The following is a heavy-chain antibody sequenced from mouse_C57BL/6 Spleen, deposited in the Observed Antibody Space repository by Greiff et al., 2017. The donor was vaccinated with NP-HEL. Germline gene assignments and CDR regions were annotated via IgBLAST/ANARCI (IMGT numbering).Heavy chain of an antibody. V-gene: IGHV5-9-1*02. CDR2: ISSGGDYI. CDR1: GFTFSSYA. D-gene: IGHD2-4*01. J-gene: IGHJ3*01. Sequence: EVKLMESGEGLVKPGGSLKLSCAASGFTFSSYAMSWVRQTPEKRLEWVAYISSGGDYIYYADTVKGRFTISRDNARNTLYLQMSSLKSEDTAMYYCTRDEGDYPWFAYWGQGTLVTVSA. CDR3: TRDEGDYPWFAY.